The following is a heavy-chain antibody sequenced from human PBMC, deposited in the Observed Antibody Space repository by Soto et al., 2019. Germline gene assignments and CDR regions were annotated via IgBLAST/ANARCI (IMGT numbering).Heavy chain of an antibody. CDR1: GYTFSHYG. D-gene: IGHD1-26*01. CDR3: ARGGQECSNSGCGYIYDGMDV. V-gene: IGHV1-18*01. Sequence: ASVKVSCKVSGYTFSHYGIGWVRQAPGQGLEWMGWISAYNGNRHFAEGLRGRITMTTNTTTSTADMELRSLSSDDTAVYYCARGGQECSNSGCGYIYDGMDVWGQGTTVTAP. CDR2: ISAYNGNR. J-gene: IGHJ6*02.